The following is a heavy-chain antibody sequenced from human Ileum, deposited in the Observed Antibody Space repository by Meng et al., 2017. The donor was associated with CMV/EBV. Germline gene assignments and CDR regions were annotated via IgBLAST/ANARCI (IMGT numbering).Heavy chain of an antibody. D-gene: IGHD6-19*01. CDR3: AHGSGWLFDY. Sequence: QITLNESGPPLVKPPQTLTLTCTFSGFSLSTNAVGVGWIRQPPGKALEWLAFIYWDDDKRYNSSLRSRLTITKDTSKNQVVLTMTNMDPVDTATYYCAHGSGWLFDYWGQGTLVTVSS. CDR2: IYWDDDK. V-gene: IGHV2-5*02. J-gene: IGHJ4*02. CDR1: GFSLSTNAVG.